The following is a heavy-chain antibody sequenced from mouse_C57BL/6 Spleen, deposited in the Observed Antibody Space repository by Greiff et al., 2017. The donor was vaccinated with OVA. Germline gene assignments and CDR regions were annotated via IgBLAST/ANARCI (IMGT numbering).Heavy chain of an antibody. Sequence: EVKLEESGGGLVQPGGSLSLSCAASGFTFTDYYMSWVRQPPGKALEWLGFIRNKANGYTTEYSASVKGRFTISRDNSQSILYLQMNALRAEDSATYYCARGGNYAMDYWGQGTSVTVSS. J-gene: IGHJ4*01. CDR1: GFTFTDYY. CDR2: IRNKANGYTT. CDR3: ARGGNYAMDY. V-gene: IGHV7-3*01.